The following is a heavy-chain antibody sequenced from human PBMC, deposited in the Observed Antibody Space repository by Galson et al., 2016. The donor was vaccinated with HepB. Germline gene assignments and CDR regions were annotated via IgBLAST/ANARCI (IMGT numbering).Heavy chain of an antibody. CDR3: LSGWYFDT. V-gene: IGHV6-1*01. J-gene: IGHJ4*02. CDR1: GDSVSSTSAA. D-gene: IGHD6-19*01. CDR2: TYYRSKWYN. Sequence: CAISGDSVSSTSAAWNWVRQSPSRGLEWLGRTYYRSKWYNDYAASVRSRTTINPDTSRNQFSLQLNSVTPEDTAVYYCLSGWYFDTWGQGTQVTVSS.